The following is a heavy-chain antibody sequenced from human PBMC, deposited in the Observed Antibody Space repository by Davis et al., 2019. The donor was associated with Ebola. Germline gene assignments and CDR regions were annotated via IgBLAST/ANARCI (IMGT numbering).Heavy chain of an antibody. J-gene: IGHJ6*02. Sequence: MPSETLSLTCTVSGGSISSGGYYWSWIRQHPGKGLEWIGYIYYSGSTSYNPSLKSRVTVSLDTPKNQFSLKLSSVTAADTAVYYCARGDYSGSGSFSDYYRMDVWGRGTTVTVSS. CDR1: GGSISSGGYY. D-gene: IGHD3-10*01. V-gene: IGHV4-31*03. CDR2: IYYSGST. CDR3: ARGDYSGSGSFSDYYRMDV.